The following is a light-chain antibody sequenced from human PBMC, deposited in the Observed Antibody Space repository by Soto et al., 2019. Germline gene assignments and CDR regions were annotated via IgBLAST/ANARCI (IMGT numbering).Light chain of an antibody. Sequence: QSALTQPASGSGFPGQSITISCTGTSSDVGSYNLVSWYQQHPGKAPKLMIYEGSKRPSGVSNRFSGSKSGNTASLTISGLQAEDEADYYCCSYAGTIYVFGTGTKVTVL. CDR1: SSDVGSYNL. J-gene: IGLJ1*01. CDR2: EGS. V-gene: IGLV2-23*01. CDR3: CSYAGTIYV.